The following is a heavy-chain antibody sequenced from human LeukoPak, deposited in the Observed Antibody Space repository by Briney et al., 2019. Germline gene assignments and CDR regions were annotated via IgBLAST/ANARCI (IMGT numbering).Heavy chain of an antibody. CDR2: ISSSGSYI. J-gene: IGHJ6*03. D-gene: IGHD2-15*01. CDR3: ARDRRAAAYYYYYYMDV. V-gene: IGHV3-21*01. CDR1: GFTFSSYS. Sequence: GGSLRLSCAASGFTFSSYSMNWVRQAPGEGLEWVSSISSSGSYIYYADSVKGRFTISRDNAKNSLYLQMNSLRAEDTAVYYCARDRRAAAYYYYYYMDVWGKGTTVTISS.